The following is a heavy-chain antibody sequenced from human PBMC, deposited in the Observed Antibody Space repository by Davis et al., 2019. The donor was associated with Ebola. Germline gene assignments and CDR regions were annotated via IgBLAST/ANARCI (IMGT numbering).Heavy chain of an antibody. CDR2: ISSSSSTI. J-gene: IGHJ5*02. CDR3: ARDQYCSSTSCYPGWFDP. D-gene: IGHD2-2*01. CDR1: GFTFSSYS. Sequence: GESLKISCAASGFTFSSYSMNWVRQAPGKGLEWVSYISSSSSTIYYADSVKGRFTISRDNAKNSLYLQMNSLRDEDTAVYYCARDQYCSSTSCYPGWFDPWGQGTLVTVSS. V-gene: IGHV3-48*02.